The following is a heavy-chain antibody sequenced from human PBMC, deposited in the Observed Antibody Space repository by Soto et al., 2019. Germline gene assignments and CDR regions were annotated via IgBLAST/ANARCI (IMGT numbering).Heavy chain of an antibody. CDR2: IYYSGST. V-gene: IGHV4-31*03. D-gene: IGHD3-22*01. CDR3: ARSYYYCSGSPAECFYS. CDR1: GGSISSGGYY. Sequence: SETLSLTCTVSGGSISSGGYYWSWIRQRPGKGLEWIGYIYYSGSTYYNPSLKSRVTISVDTSKNQFSLKLSSVTAADTAVYYCARSYYYCSGSPAECFYSRAQRTPVPVSA. J-gene: IGHJ5*01.